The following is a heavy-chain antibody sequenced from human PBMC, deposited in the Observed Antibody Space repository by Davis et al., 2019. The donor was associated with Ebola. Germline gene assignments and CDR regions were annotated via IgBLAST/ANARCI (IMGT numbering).Heavy chain of an antibody. CDR3: ARDVSFSPYYYYYGMDV. V-gene: IGHV1-69*06. CDR2: IIPIFGTA. Sequence: AASVKVSCKASGGTFSSYAISWVRQAPGQGLEWMGGIIPIFGTANYAQKFQGRVTITADKSTSTAYMELSSLRSEDTAVYYCARDVSFSPYYYYYGMDVWGQGTTVTVSS. J-gene: IGHJ6*02. CDR1: GGTFSSYA. D-gene: IGHD3-16*02.